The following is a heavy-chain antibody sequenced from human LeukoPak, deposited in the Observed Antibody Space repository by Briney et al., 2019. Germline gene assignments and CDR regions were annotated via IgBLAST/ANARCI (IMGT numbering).Heavy chain of an antibody. J-gene: IGHJ4*02. Sequence: GGSLRLSCAAPGFNFSDYYMSWIRQAPGKGLEWVSYISRSGRTIYYANPVKGRFTISRDNAKNSLYLQMNSLRAEDTAVYYCATAKRGYDSSGYYGYFFDYWGQGTLVTVSS. V-gene: IGHV3-11*01. CDR2: ISRSGRTI. D-gene: IGHD3-22*01. CDR3: ATAKRGYDSSGYYGYFFDY. CDR1: GFNFSDYY.